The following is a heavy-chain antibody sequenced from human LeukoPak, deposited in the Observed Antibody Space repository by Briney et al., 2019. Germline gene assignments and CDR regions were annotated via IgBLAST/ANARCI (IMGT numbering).Heavy chain of an antibody. CDR3: ARGPRYSFY. J-gene: IGHJ4*02. CDR2: ISGSGGST. CDR1: GFAFSSYA. V-gene: IGHV3-23*01. D-gene: IGHD6-13*01. Sequence: GGSLRLSCAASGFAFSSYAMSWVRQAPGKGLEWVSGISGSGGSTYYADSVKGRFTISRDQANNTLYLQMNTLRDEDTAVYYCARGPRYSFYWGQGTLVSVSS.